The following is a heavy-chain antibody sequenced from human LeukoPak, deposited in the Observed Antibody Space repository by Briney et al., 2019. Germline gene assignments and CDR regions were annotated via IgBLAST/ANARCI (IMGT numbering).Heavy chain of an antibody. J-gene: IGHJ3*02. V-gene: IGHV1-8*03. CDR1: GYTFTSYD. D-gene: IGHD3-3*01. CDR2: MNPNSGNT. Sequence: ASVKVSCKASGYTFTSYDINWVRQATGQGLEWMGWMNPNSGNTGYAQKFQGRVTITRDTSISTAYMELSSLRSEDTAVYYCARGGEWNDAFDIWGQGTMVTVSS. CDR3: ARGGEWNDAFDI.